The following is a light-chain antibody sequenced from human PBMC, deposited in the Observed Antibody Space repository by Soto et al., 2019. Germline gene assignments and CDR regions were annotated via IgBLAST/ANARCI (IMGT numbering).Light chain of an antibody. Sequence: DIQMTQSPSSLSASVGARVTITCRASQGISHYLAWYQQKPGKVPKLLIYGASTLQSGVPSRFSGSGSGTDFTLTISSLQPEDVATYYCQKYNSAPRTFGQGTKLEIK. CDR3: QKYNSAPRT. V-gene: IGKV1-27*01. CDR1: QGISHY. J-gene: IGKJ2*01. CDR2: GAS.